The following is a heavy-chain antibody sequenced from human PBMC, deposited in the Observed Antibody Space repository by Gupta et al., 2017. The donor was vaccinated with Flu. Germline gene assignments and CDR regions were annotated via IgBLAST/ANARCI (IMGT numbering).Heavy chain of an antibody. J-gene: IGHJ4*02. V-gene: IGHV4-61*02. Sequence: QVQLQESGPGLVKPSQTLSLTCTVSGGSISSGSYYWSWIRQPAGKGLEWIGRIYTSGSTNYNPSLKSRVTISVDTSKNQFSLKLSSVTAADTAVYYCAREGDDFWSGYIWGQGTLVTVSS. D-gene: IGHD3-3*01. CDR2: IYTSGST. CDR3: AREGDDFWSGYI. CDR1: GGSISSGSYY.